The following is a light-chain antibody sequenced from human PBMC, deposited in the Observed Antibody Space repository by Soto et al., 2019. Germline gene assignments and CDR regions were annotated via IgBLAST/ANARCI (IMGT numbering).Light chain of an antibody. V-gene: IGKV1-5*01. J-gene: IGKJ1*01. CDR1: QDIYTY. CDR2: DAS. CDR3: QQYNSYQGT. Sequence: RLTQSPSSLSASVGDTVTISCRASQDIYTYLAWYQQKPGKAPKLLISDASNLEGGVPSRFSGSGSGTEFTLTISSLQPDDFATYYCQQYNSYQGTFGQGTKVEIK.